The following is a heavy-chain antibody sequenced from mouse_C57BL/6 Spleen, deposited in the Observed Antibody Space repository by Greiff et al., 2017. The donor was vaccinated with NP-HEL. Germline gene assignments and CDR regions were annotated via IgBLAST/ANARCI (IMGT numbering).Heavy chain of an antibody. CDR2: IWRGGST. J-gene: IGHJ3*01. D-gene: IGHD2-3*01. CDR3: AIPIYDGYSWFAY. Sequence: QVQLKESGPGLVQPSQSLSITCTVSGFSLTSYGVHWVRQSPGKGLEWLGVIWRGGSTDYNAAFMSRLSITKDNSKSQVFFKMNSLQADYTAIYYCAIPIYDGYSWFAYWGQGTLVTVSA. V-gene: IGHV2-5*01. CDR1: GFSLTSYG.